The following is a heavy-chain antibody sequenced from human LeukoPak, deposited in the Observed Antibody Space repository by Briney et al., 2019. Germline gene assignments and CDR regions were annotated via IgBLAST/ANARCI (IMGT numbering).Heavy chain of an antibody. CDR1: GFTFSSYA. CDR2: ISRSGGTT. D-gene: IGHD1-26*01. CDR3: AKDYPFSGSYYPFDY. Sequence: PGGSLRLSCAASGFTFSSYAMSWVCQAPGKGLEWVSTISRSGGTTYNANSVKGRFTISRDNSKNTLYLQMDSLRAEDTAIYYCAKDYPFSGSYYPFDYWGQGTLVTVSS. J-gene: IGHJ4*02. V-gene: IGHV3-23*01.